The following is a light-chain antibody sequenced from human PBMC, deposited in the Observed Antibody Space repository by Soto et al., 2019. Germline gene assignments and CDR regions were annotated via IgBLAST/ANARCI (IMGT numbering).Light chain of an antibody. CDR1: QSIRSA. Sequence: ETVMTQSPAVVSVSPGAGANLSCRASQSIRSALAWYQQKPGRAPRLLIYGSSNRANGVPARFSASGSGTEFTLTITSLQSEDFAVYYCQQFNDWPRTFGQGTKVEIK. CDR2: GSS. V-gene: IGKV3-15*01. J-gene: IGKJ1*01. CDR3: QQFNDWPRT.